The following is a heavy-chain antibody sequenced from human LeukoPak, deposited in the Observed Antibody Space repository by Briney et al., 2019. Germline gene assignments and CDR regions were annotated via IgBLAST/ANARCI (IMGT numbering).Heavy chain of an antibody. D-gene: IGHD6-6*01. CDR3: ARSSYSSSSSV. CDR2: INSDGSEG. CDR1: GFTFSGFW. Sequence: GGSLRLSCAVSGFTFSGFWMSWSRQAPGKRLEWVASINSDGSEGYYADVVKGRFTISRDNAKNSLYLQINSLRAEDTAVYYCARSSYSSSSSVWGQGTMVTVSS. J-gene: IGHJ3*01. V-gene: IGHV3-7*03.